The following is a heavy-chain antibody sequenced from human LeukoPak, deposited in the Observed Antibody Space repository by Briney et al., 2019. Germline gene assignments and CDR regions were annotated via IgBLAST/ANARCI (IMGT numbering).Heavy chain of an antibody. Sequence: ASVKVSCKASGYTFTGYYMHWVRQAPGQGLEWMGWINHNSGGTNYAQKFQGRVTMTEDTSTDTAYMELSSLRSEDTAVYYCATGGRRYSSSWWDFDYWGQGTLVTVSS. V-gene: IGHV1-2*02. D-gene: IGHD6-13*01. CDR2: INHNSGGT. CDR1: GYTFTGYY. J-gene: IGHJ4*02. CDR3: ATGGRRYSSSWWDFDY.